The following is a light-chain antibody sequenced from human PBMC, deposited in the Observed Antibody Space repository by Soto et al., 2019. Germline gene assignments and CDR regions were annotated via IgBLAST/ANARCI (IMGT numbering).Light chain of an antibody. CDR3: QQDGRSRLP. CDR1: QSVSSSY. V-gene: IGKV3-20*01. J-gene: IGKJ4*01. Sequence: IELTQDPFNLSRFRRNRATLSCRPSQSVSSSYLAWYQQKPGQAPRLLIYGASSRATGTPDRFSGSGSGTDFTLTISILEPEDFAVYYCQQDGRSRLPLGGGTKVEIK. CDR2: GAS.